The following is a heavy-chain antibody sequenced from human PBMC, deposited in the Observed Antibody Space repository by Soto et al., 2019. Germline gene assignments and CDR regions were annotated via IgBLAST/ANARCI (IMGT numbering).Heavy chain of an antibody. Sequence: SETLSLTCTVSGGSISSYYWSWIRQPPGRGLEWIGYIYYSGSTNYNPSLKSRVTISVDTSKNQFSLKLSSVTAADTAVYYCARRYGDYFVFWGQGTLVTSPQ. CDR3: ARRYGDYFVF. CDR2: IYYSGST. V-gene: IGHV4-59*08. D-gene: IGHD4-17*01. CDR1: GGSISSYY. J-gene: IGHJ4*02.